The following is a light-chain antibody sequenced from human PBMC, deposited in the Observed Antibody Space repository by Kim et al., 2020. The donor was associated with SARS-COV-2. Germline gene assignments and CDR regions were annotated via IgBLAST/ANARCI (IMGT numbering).Light chain of an antibody. CDR2: GAS. V-gene: IGKV3-15*01. CDR3: QQYHNWPRT. Sequence: VSPGERATLSCRASQSIGINLAWYQQKPGQAPRLLFYGASMRATGIPARLSASGSGTDFTLTISTPQFEDFAIYYCQQYHNWPRTFGQGTKVDIK. CDR1: QSIGIN. J-gene: IGKJ1*01.